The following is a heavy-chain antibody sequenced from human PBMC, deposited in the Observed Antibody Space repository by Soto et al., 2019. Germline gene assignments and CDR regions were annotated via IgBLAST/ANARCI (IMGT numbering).Heavy chain of an antibody. J-gene: IGHJ6*02. CDR2: ISGSGRNT. CDR3: AIDLNGGGSFTIYVHCGMDI. D-gene: IGHD2-8*01. Sequence: EVQMLESGGGLVHPGGSLRLSCAASGFTFSNYAMNWVRQAPGKGLEWVSSISGSGRNTYYADSVKGRLTISRDSSKNTLYMQMNSVRVEVTCGAYGAIDLNGGGSFTIYVHCGMDIGAHGTTVTASS. CDR1: GFTFSNYA. V-gene: IGHV3-23*01.